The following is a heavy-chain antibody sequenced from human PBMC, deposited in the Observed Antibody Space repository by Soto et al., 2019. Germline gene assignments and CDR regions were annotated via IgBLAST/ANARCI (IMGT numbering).Heavy chain of an antibody. CDR1: GFTFSSYA. Sequence: GGSLRLSCAASGFTFSSYAMSWVRQAPGKGLEWVSAISGSGDSTYYADSVKGRFTISRDNSKNTLYLQMNSLRADDTAVYYCAKDRGRGLYSGTYSAFDIWGQGTMVTVSS. D-gene: IGHD1-26*01. J-gene: IGHJ3*02. V-gene: IGHV3-23*01. CDR3: AKDRGRGLYSGTYSAFDI. CDR2: ISGSGDST.